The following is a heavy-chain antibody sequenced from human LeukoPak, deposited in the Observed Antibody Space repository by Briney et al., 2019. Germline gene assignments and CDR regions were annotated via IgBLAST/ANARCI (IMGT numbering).Heavy chain of an antibody. V-gene: IGHV1-2*02. CDR2: INPNSGGT. J-gene: IGHJ4*02. Sequence: ASVKVSCKASGYTFTGYDMLWVRQAPGQGLEWMGWINPNSGGTNYAQKFQGRVTMTRDTSISTAYMELSRLRSDDTAVYYCASLGRYYVSGSYYNPFLFDWGQGTLVTVSS. D-gene: IGHD3-10*01. CDR1: GYTFTGYD. CDR3: ASLGRYYVSGSYYNPFLFD.